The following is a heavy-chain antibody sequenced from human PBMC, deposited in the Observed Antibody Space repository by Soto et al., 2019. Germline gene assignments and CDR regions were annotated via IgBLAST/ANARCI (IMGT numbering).Heavy chain of an antibody. Sequence: GGSLRLSCAASGLTVSSSYMSWVRQAPGKGLQWVSVIYSAGSTYDANSVKGRFTISRDISTNMVYLQMSSLTDEDTAVYYRARDREPEYSSAIFFHIWRQGALITVS. J-gene: IGHJ4*02. CDR2: IYSAGST. CDR3: ARDREPEYSSAIFFHI. D-gene: IGHD5-18*01. CDR1: GLTVSSSY. V-gene: IGHV3-53*01.